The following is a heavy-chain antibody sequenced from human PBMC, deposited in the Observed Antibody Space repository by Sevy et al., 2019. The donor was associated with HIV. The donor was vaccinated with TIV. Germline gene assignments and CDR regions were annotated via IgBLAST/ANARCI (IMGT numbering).Heavy chain of an antibody. Sequence: ASVKVSCKVSGYTLNELSMHWVRQAPGKGLEWMGRFDPEDGETIYAQKFQGRVTMTEDTSTDTAYMELSSLRSEETAVYYCATAREYYYESSGYFDYWGQGTLVTVSS. CDR2: FDPEDGET. CDR3: ATAREYYYESSGYFDY. V-gene: IGHV1-24*01. CDR1: GYTLNELS. D-gene: IGHD3-22*01. J-gene: IGHJ4*02.